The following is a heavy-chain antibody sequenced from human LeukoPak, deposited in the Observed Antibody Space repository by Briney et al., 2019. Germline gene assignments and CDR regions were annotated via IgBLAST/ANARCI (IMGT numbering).Heavy chain of an antibody. V-gene: IGHV3-48*03. CDR3: VRRIAVFDY. J-gene: IGHJ4*02. Sequence: GGFLRLSCAASGFTFSGYEMNWVRQAPGEGVEWVTYISSGGSTIYYADSVKGRFTIYRDNAKNSLYLQMSSRRADDTAVYYWVRRIAVFDYWGQGTLVTVSP. CDR1: GFTFSGYE. CDR2: ISSGGSTI. D-gene: IGHD6-19*01.